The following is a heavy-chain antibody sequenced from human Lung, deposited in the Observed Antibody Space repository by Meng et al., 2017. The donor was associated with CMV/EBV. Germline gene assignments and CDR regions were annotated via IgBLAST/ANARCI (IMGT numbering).Heavy chain of an antibody. CDR3: AKAPNLYYYYGLDV. J-gene: IGHJ6*02. CDR1: GFSFTNSW. CDR2: IYPGDSET. V-gene: IGHV5-51*01. Sequence: GESXKISCKASGFSFTNSWVGWVRQMPGKGLEWMAFIYPGDSETKYSPAFQGQVTISADKSISTAYLQWSSLKASDTAMYYCAKAPNLYYYYGLDVWGQGXTVTV.